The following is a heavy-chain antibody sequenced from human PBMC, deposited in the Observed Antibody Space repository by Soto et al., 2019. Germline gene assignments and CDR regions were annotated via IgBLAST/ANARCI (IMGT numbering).Heavy chain of an antibody. J-gene: IGHJ3*02. CDR3: ARHRPFGGADAFEI. CDR1: GYSFTSYW. D-gene: IGHD3-16*01. Sequence: GTSLKISCTGSGYSFTSYWISWVRQMPGKGLEWMGRIDPSDSYANYSPSFQGHVTISADKSISTAYLQWSSLKASDTAMYYCARHRPFGGADAFEIWGQGTMVTGSS. CDR2: IDPSDSYA. V-gene: IGHV5-10-1*01.